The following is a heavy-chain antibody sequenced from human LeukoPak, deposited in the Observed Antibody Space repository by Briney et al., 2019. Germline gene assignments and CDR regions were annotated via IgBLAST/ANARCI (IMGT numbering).Heavy chain of an antibody. CDR1: GFTFSTYW. D-gene: IGHD5-18*01. CDR2: IKQDGSEK. J-gene: IGHJ4*02. V-gene: IGHV3-7*01. CDR3: ARDLAYSRLDY. Sequence: HPGGSLRLSCAASGFTFSTYWMTWVRQAPGKGLEWVANIKQDGSEKNYVDSVKGRFTISRDNAKNSLYLQMDSLRVEDTAFYYCARDLAYSRLDYWGQGMLVTVSS.